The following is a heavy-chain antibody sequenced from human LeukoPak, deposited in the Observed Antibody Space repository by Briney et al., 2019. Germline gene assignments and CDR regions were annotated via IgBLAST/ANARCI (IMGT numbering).Heavy chain of an antibody. CDR3: ARAHAIGYEGATWASDY. D-gene: IGHD1-26*01. J-gene: IGHJ4*02. CDR1: GYTFTGYY. Sequence: ASVKVSCKASGYTFTGYYMHWVRQAPGRGLEWMGWINPNSGGTNYAQKFQGRVTMTRDTSISTAYMELSRLRSDDTAVYYCARAHAIGYEGATWASDYWGQGTLVTVSS. CDR2: INPNSGGT. V-gene: IGHV1-2*02.